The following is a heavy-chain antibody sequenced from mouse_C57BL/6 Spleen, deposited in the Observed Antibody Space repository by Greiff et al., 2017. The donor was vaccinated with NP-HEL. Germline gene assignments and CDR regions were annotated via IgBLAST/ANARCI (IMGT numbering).Heavy chain of an antibody. CDR2: IDPETGGT. J-gene: IGHJ1*03. V-gene: IGHV1-15*01. Sequence: QVHVKQSGAELVRPGASVTLSCKASGYTFTDYEMHWVKQTPVHGLEWIGAIDPETGGTAYNQKFKGKAILTADKSSSTAYMELRSLTSEDSAVYYCTRGRITTVVFYWYFDVWGTGTTVTVSS. D-gene: IGHD1-1*01. CDR1: GYTFTDYE. CDR3: TRGRITTVVFYWYFDV.